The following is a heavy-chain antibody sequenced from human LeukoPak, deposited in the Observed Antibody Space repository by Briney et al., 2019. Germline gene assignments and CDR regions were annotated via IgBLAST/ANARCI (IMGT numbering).Heavy chain of an antibody. J-gene: IGHJ4*02. Sequence: GGSLRLSCAASGFTFSSYAVSWVRQAPGKGLEWVSAISGSGGSTYYADSVKGRFTISRDNSKNTLYLQMNSLRAEDTAVYYCAKKTDPLGGAYYFDYWGQGTLVTVSS. CDR1: GFTFSSYA. D-gene: IGHD3-16*01. V-gene: IGHV3-23*01. CDR2: ISGSGGST. CDR3: AKKTDPLGGAYYFDY.